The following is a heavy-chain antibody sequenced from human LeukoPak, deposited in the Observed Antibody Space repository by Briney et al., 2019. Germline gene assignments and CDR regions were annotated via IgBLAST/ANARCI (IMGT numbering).Heavy chain of an antibody. Sequence: ASVKVSCKVSGYTLTELSMHWVRQAPGKGLEWMGGFDPEGGETIYAQKFQGRVTMTEDTSTDTAYMELSSLRSEDTAVYYCATVTLSSSSSFDIWGQGTMVTVSS. D-gene: IGHD6-13*01. J-gene: IGHJ3*02. CDR1: GYTLTELS. V-gene: IGHV1-24*01. CDR3: ATVTLSSSSSFDI. CDR2: FDPEGGET.